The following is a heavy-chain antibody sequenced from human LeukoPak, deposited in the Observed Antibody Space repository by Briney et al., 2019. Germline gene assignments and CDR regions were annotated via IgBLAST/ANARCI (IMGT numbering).Heavy chain of an antibody. V-gene: IGHV3-23*01. J-gene: IGHJ5*02. CDR2: VSGSGGTT. CDR1: GFTFSSCA. Sequence: QPGGSLRLSCAASGFTFSSCAMGWVRQAPGKGLEWVSAVSGSGGTTYYAGSVKGRFTISRDNSKNTLWLQMNSLRAEDTAVYYCAKSSSGWYNWFDPWGQGTLVTVSS. CDR3: AKSSSGWYNWFDP. D-gene: IGHD6-19*01.